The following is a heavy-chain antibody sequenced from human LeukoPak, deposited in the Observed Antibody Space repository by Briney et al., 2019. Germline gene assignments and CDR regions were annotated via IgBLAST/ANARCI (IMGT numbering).Heavy chain of an antibody. Sequence: PGGSLRLSCAASGFTFSSYAMHWVRQAPGKGLEYVSAISSSGGNTYYANSVKGRFTISRDNSKNMLYFQMGSLRAEDMAVYYCARERGNSGWTFDYWGQGTLVTVSS. CDR3: ARERGNSGWTFDY. CDR2: ISSSGGNT. J-gene: IGHJ4*02. V-gene: IGHV3-64*01. CDR1: GFTFSSYA. D-gene: IGHD6-19*01.